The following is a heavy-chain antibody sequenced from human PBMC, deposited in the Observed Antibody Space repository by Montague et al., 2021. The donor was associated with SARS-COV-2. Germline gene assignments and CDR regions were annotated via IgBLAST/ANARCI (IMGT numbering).Heavy chain of an antibody. CDR3: GGGYGSGSFSS. CDR2: IHTSGST. J-gene: IGHJ4*02. Sequence: SETLSLTCTVSGGSITSYYWSWIRQRAGKGLECIGLIHTSGSTNYNPTLKSRVTMTVDTSRLPFSLKLTTVTAAGTAVSGCGGGYGSGSFSSWGQGTLVTVSS. V-gene: IGHV4-4*07. CDR1: GGSITSYY. D-gene: IGHD3-10*01.